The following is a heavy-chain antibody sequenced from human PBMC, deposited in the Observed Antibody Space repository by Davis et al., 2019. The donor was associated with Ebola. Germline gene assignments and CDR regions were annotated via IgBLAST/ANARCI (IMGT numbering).Heavy chain of an antibody. CDR2: IYTGDSDP. J-gene: IGHJ3*02. D-gene: IGHD2-8*02. CDR3: ASLRRTITGMDDAFDI. CDR1: GYTFTSHW. Sequence: GESLKISCKGSGYTFTSHWIGWVRQMPGKGLEWMGLIYTGDSDPRYSPSFRGQVTISADKSIKTAFLQWSTLKASDTAMYYCASLRRTITGMDDAFDIWGQGTMVTVSS. V-gene: IGHV5-51*01.